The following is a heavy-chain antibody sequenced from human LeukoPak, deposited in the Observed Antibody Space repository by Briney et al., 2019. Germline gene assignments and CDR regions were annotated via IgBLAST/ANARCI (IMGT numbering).Heavy chain of an antibody. Sequence: SETLSLTCAVYGGSFSGYYWSWIRQPPGKGLEWIGEINHSGSTNYNPSPKSRVTISVDTSKNQFSLKLSSVTAADTAVYYCALIRHYYGMDVWGQGTTVTVSS. D-gene: IGHD3-16*01. CDR3: ALIRHYYGMDV. V-gene: IGHV4-34*01. CDR2: INHSGST. CDR1: GGSFSGYY. J-gene: IGHJ6*02.